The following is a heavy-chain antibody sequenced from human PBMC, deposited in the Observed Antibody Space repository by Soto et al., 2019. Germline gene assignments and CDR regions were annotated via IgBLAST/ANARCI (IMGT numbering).Heavy chain of an antibody. V-gene: IGHV4-34*01. Sequence: QVQLQQWGAGLLKPSETLSLTCAVYGGSFSGYYWSWIRQPPGKGQEWIGEINHSGSTNYNPSLKSRVTISVDTSKNQFSLKLSSVTAADTAVYYCARGFPRLRFLAYYYYYGMDVWGQGTTVTVSS. D-gene: IGHD3-3*01. CDR3: ARGFPRLRFLAYYYYYGMDV. CDR1: GGSFSGYY. CDR2: INHSGST. J-gene: IGHJ6*02.